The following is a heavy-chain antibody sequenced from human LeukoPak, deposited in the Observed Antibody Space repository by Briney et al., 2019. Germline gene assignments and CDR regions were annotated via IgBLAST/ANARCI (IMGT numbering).Heavy chain of an antibody. J-gene: IGHJ2*01. CDR3: ARARYGGNSEGYFDL. CDR1: GASISSYY. V-gene: IGHV4-59*01. Sequence: SETLSLTCAVSGASISSYYWSWIRRPPGKGLEWIAFIYYSGSTKYNPSLKSRVTISVDTSKNQFSLKLSSVTAADTAVYYYARARYGGNSEGYFDLWGRGTLVTVSS. CDR2: IYYSGST. D-gene: IGHD4-23*01.